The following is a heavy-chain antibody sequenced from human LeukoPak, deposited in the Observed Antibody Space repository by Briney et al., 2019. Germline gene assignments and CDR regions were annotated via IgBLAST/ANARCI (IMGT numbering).Heavy chain of an antibody. CDR1: GGSISSYY. CDR2: IYYSGST. J-gene: IGHJ6*02. Sequence: SETLSLTCTVSGGSISSYYWSWIRQPPGKGLEWIGYIYYSGSTNYNPSLKSRVTTSVDTSKNQFSLKLSSVTAADTAVYYCARDSRPLRRYYYYGMDVWGQGTTVTVSS. CDR3: ARDSRPLRRYYYYGMDV. V-gene: IGHV4-59*01.